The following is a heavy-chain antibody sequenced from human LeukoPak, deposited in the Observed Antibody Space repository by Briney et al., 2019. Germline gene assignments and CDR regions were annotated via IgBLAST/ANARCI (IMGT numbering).Heavy chain of an antibody. D-gene: IGHD6-13*01. CDR3: ARGXVXHSXSSSWYGPFFDY. J-gene: IGHJ4*02. CDR2: INHSGST. CDR1: GGSFSGYY. Sequence: SETLSLTCAVYGGSFSGYYWSWIRQPPGKGLEWIGEINHSGSTNYNPSLKSRVTISVDTSKNQFSLKLSSVTAADTAVYYCARGXVXHSXSSSWYGPFFDYWGQGTLVTVSS. V-gene: IGHV4-34*01.